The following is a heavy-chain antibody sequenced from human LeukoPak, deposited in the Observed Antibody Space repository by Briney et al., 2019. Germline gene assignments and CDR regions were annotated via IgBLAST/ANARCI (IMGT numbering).Heavy chain of an antibody. CDR2: IYHSGST. V-gene: IGHV4-30-2*01. D-gene: IGHD1-14*01. Sequence: SQTLSLTCAVSGGSISSGGYSWSWIRQPPGKGLEWIGYIYHSGSTYYNPSLKSRVTISVDTSKNQFSLKLSSVTAADTAVYYCARERTGVAFDIWGQGTMVTVSS. J-gene: IGHJ3*02. CDR1: GGSISSGGYS. CDR3: ARERTGVAFDI.